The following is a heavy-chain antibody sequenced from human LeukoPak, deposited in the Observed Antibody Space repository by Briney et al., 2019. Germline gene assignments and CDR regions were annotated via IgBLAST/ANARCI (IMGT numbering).Heavy chain of an antibody. CDR3: AREAAVGATPLDY. CDR1: GYTFTGYY. D-gene: IGHD1-26*01. CDR2: INPNSGGT. V-gene: IGHV1-2*04. Sequence: ASVKVSCKASGYTFTGYYMHWVRQAPGQGLEWMGWINPNSGGTNYAQKFQGWVTMTRDTSISTAYMELSRLRSDDTAVYYCAREAAVGATPLDYWGQGTLVTVSS. J-gene: IGHJ4*02.